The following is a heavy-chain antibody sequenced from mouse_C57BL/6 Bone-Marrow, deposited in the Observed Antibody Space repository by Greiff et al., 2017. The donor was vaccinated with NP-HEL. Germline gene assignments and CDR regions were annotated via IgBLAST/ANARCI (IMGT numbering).Heavy chain of an antibody. CDR2: ISSGGDYI. V-gene: IGHV5-9-1*02. J-gene: IGHJ1*03. CDR1: GFTFSSYA. D-gene: IGHD2-1*01. CDR3: TRDPYGNYWYFDV. Sequence: EVQLVESGEGLVKPGGSLKLSCAASGFTFSSYAMSWVRQTPEKRLEWVAYISSGGDYIYYADTVKGRFTISRDNARTTLYLQMSSLKSEDTAMYYCTRDPYGNYWYFDVWGTGTTVTVSS.